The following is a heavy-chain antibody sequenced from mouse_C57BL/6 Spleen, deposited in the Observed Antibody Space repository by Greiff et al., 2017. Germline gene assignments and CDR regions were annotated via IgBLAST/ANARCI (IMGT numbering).Heavy chain of an antibody. CDR2: INPTNGGT. J-gene: IGHJ3*01. CDR1: GYTFTDYY. D-gene: IGHD2-5*01. CDR3: ATYYSSYWFAY. Sequence: EVQLQQSGPELVKPGASVKISCKASGYTFTDYYMNWVKQSHGQSLEWIGDINPTNGGTSYNQKFKGKATLTVDNSSSTAYMEHRSLTSEDSAVYYCATYYSSYWFAYWGQGTLVTVSA. V-gene: IGHV1-26*01.